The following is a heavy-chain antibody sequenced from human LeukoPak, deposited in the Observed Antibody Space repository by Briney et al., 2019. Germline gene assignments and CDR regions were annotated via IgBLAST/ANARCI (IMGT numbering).Heavy chain of an antibody. CDR1: GFTFDDYA. J-gene: IGHJ6*02. CDR2: ISWNSGSM. D-gene: IGHD6-13*01. V-gene: IGHV3-9*01. Sequence: PGGSLRLSCAASGFTFDDYAMHWVRQAPGKGLEWVSGISWNSGSMGYADSVKGRFTISRDNAKNSLYLQMNSLRAEDTALYYCAKDTATGIAAAGFRDGMDVWGQGTTVTVSS. CDR3: AKDTATGIAAAGFRDGMDV.